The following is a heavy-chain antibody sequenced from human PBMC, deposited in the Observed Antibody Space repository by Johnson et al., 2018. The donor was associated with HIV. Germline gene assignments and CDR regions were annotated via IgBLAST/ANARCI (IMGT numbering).Heavy chain of an antibody. V-gene: IGHV3-43D*03. CDR3: ASSLHYYDSSGYRGAFDI. Sequence: LLVESGGVVVQPGGSLRLSCAASGFTFDDYAMHWVRQAPGKGLEWVSLISWDGGSTYYADSVKGRFTISRDNSKNSLYLQMNSLRAEDTALYYCASSLHYYDSSGYRGAFDIWCQGTMVTVSS. D-gene: IGHD3-22*01. CDR2: ISWDGGST. J-gene: IGHJ3*02. CDR1: GFTFDDYA.